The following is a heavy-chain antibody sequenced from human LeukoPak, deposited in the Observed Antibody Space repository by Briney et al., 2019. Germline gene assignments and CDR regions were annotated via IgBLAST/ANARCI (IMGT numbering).Heavy chain of an antibody. V-gene: IGHV1-46*01. D-gene: IGHD3-3*01. Sequence: GASVKVSCKASGYTFTSYYMHWVRQAPGQGLEWMGIINPSGGSTSYAQKFQGRVTMTRDTSTSTVYMELSSLRSEDTAVYYCARGSTIFGVVIIEGDFDYLGQGTLVTVSS. J-gene: IGHJ4*02. CDR2: INPSGGST. CDR3: ARGSTIFGVVIIEGDFDY. CDR1: GYTFTSYY.